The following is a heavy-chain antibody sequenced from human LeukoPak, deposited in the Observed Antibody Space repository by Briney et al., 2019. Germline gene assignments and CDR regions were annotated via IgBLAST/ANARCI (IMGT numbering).Heavy chain of an antibody. D-gene: IGHD3-3*01. CDR1: GFTFNYYS. CDR2: ISSDSETV. V-gene: IGHV3-48*01. CDR3: ARDKVRVGVGAFDY. J-gene: IGHJ4*02. Sequence: GGSLRLSCAASGFTFNYYSMNWVRQAPGKGLEWVSYISSDSETVFYADSVMGRFTISRDNGQNSLYLQMNSLRAEDTAVYFCARDKVRVGVGAFDYWGQGTLVTVSS.